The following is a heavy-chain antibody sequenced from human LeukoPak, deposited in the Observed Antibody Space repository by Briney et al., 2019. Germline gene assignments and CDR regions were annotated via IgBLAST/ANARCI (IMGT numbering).Heavy chain of an antibody. D-gene: IGHD6-13*01. CDR3: ARTLVAAPGTEGGP. CDR1: GFSFSDFY. Sequence: GGSLTLSCAASGFSFSDFYMSWIRQAPGKGLEWVSYIDGTSTFTNYADSVKGRFTISRDNAKNALYLQMNSLRAEDSAVYYCARTLVAAPGTEGGPWGQGTLVTVCS. CDR2: IDGTSTFT. J-gene: IGHJ5*02. V-gene: IGHV3-11*03.